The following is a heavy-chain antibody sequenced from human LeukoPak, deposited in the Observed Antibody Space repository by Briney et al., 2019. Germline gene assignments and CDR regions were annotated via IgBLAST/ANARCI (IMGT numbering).Heavy chain of an antibody. J-gene: IGHJ4*02. CDR2: ISAYNGNT. V-gene: IGHV1-18*01. D-gene: IGHD3-22*01. CDR1: GYTFTSYG. Sequence: ASVKVSCKASGYTFTSYGISWVRQAPGQGPEWMGWISAYNGNTNYAQKLQGRVTMTTDTSTSTAYMELRSLRSDDTAVYYCAVNYYDSSGYYYNYWGQGTLVTVSS. CDR3: AVNYYDSSGYYYNY.